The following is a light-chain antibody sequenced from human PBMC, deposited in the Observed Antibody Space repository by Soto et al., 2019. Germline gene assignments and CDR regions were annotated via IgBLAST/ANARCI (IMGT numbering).Light chain of an antibody. V-gene: IGKV3-15*01. CDR1: ESVSNN. CDR3: QQSNKWPLT. J-gene: IGKJ4*01. Sequence: EIVMTQSPATLSVSPGERATLSCRASESVSNNLAWYQQKPGQAPRLLIYFASTRATGIPARFSCSGSGTEFTLTIRSLQSEDFAVYYCQQSNKWPLTFAGGTKGGTK. CDR2: FAS.